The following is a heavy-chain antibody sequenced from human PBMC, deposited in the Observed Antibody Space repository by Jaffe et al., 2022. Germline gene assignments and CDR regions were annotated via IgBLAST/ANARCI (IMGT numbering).Heavy chain of an antibody. CDR3: AGSSKMYNWSHYYYYYYMDV. J-gene: IGHJ6*03. CDR2: IYYSGST. D-gene: IGHD1-20*01. V-gene: IGHV4-39*01. Sequence: QLQLQESGPGLVKPSETLSLTCTVSGGSISSSSYYWGWIRQPPGKGLEWIGSIYYSGSTYYNPSLKSRVTISVDTSKNQFSLKLSSVTAADTAVYYCAGSSKMYNWSHYYYYYYMDVWGKGTTVTVSS. CDR1: GGSISSSSYY.